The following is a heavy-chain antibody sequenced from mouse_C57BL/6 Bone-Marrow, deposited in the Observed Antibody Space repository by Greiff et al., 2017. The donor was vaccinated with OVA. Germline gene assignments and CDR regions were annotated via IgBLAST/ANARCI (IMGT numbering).Heavy chain of an antibody. CDR3: ARGYYGSSYDYYAMDY. Sequence: QVQLQQSGAELVKPGASVKMSCKASGYTFTTYPIEWMKQNHGKSLEWIGNFHPYNDDTKYNEKFKGKATLTVEKSSSTVYLELSRLTSDDSAVYYCARGYYGSSYDYYAMDYWGQGTSVTVPS. D-gene: IGHD1-1*01. CDR2: FHPYNDDT. V-gene: IGHV1-47*01. CDR1: GYTFTTYP. J-gene: IGHJ4*01.